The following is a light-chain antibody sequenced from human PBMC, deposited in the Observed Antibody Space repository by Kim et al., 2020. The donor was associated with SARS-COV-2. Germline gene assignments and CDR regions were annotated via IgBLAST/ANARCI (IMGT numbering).Light chain of an antibody. V-gene: IGLV1-47*02. CDR1: TSNVGKTY. CDR2: GNN. Sequence: QSVLTQPPSASGTPGQSVTISCSGRTSNVGKTYVYWYQQLPGTAPRLLIYGNNQRPSGVPDRFSGSKSGTSASLAISGLRSEDEANYYCAAWDDALSARVFGGGTQLTVL. CDR3: AAWDDALSARV. J-gene: IGLJ3*02.